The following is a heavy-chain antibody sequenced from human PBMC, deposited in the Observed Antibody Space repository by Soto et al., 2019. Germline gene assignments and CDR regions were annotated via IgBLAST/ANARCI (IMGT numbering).Heavy chain of an antibody. Sequence: GGSQRVPCAAAGFTFDSLDSQSMSRVRQSPGKGPERVSPISSTRTNTHYAERVKGPVTVSKDSSMHTVHLHRNSPRTEDTATYFCVYWVSAHFDYWGKGTPVTVCS. CDR2: ISSTRTNT. V-gene: IGHV3-23*01. J-gene: IGHJ4*01. D-gene: IGHD2-8*01. CDR1: GFTFDSLD. CDR3: VYWVSAHFDY.